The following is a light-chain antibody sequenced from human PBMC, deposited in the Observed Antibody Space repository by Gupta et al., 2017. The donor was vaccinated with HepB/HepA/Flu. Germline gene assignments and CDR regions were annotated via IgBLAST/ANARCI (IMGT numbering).Light chain of an antibody. CDR2: YDS. J-gene: IGLJ2*01. CDR1: NIGSKS. CDR3: HVWDSSSDHPV. V-gene: IGLV3-21*04. Sequence: SYVLTQPPSVSVAPGKTARITCGGNNIGSKSMHWYQQKPGQAPVMVIYYDSDRPSGIPERFSGSNSGSTATLTISRVEAGDEADYYCHVWDSSSDHPVFGGGTKLTVL.